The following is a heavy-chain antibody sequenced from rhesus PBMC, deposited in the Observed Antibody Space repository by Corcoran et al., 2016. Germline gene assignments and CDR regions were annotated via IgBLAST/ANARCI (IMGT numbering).Heavy chain of an antibody. D-gene: IGHD5-12*01. CDR2: IYGSSGST. CDR1: GGSISDSYR. CDR3: ARRIGYNYSP. Sequence: QVQLQESGPGVVKPSETLSLTCAGSGGSISDSYRWSWIRQPPGKGLEWIGYIYGSSGSTYYNPSLMIRFTFSAATSQNQFSLKLSSVTAADTAVYYCARRIGYNYSPWGQGVLVTVSS. V-gene: IGHV4S10*01. J-gene: IGHJ4*01.